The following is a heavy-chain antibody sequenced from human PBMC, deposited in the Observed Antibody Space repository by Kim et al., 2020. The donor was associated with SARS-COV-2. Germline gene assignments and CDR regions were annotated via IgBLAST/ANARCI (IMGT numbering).Heavy chain of an antibody. CDR3: ATAGSGYDLDFDY. CDR1: GYTLTELS. J-gene: IGHJ4*02. Sequence: ASVKVSCKVSGYTLTELSMHWVRQAPGKGLEWMGGFDPEDGETIYAKKFQGRVTMTEDTSTDTAYMELSSLRSEDTTVYYCATAGSGYDLDFDYWGQGTLVTVSS. CDR2: FDPEDGET. V-gene: IGHV1-24*01. D-gene: IGHD5-12*01.